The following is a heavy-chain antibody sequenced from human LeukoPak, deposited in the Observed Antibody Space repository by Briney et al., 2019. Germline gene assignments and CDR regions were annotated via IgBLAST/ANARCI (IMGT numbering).Heavy chain of an antibody. Sequence: SETLSLTCTVSGGSISSYYWSWIRQPAGKGLEWIGYIYYSGSTNYNPSLKSRVTISVDTSKNQFSLKLSSVTAADTAVYYCARTPDYYDSSGYYPYFDYWGQGTLVTVSS. D-gene: IGHD3-22*01. CDR3: ARTPDYYDSSGYYPYFDY. J-gene: IGHJ4*02. CDR2: IYYSGST. CDR1: GGSISSYY. V-gene: IGHV4-59*01.